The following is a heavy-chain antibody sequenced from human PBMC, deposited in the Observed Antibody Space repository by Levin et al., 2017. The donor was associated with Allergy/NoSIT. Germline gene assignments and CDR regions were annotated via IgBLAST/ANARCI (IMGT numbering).Heavy chain of an antibody. CDR3: AREAPGTGTTWVAGY. D-gene: IGHD1-7*01. CDR2: INPKIGDT. Sequence: GESLKISCKTSGYTFTGYYMHWVRQAPGQGLEWMGRINPKIGDTNYALKFQGSVTMTRDTSINTAYMERSRLRSDDTAVYYCAREAPGTGTTWVAGYWGQGTLVTVSS. V-gene: IGHV1-2*06. J-gene: IGHJ4*02. CDR1: GYTFTGYY.